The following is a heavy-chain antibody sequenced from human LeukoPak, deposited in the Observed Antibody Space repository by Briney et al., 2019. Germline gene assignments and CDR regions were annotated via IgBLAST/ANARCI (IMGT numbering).Heavy chain of an antibody. J-gene: IGHJ5*02. Sequence: PSEALSLTCTVSSGSISSGGYYWSWIRQHPGKGLEWIGYIYYSGSTYYNPSLKSRVTISVDTSKNQFSLKLSSVTAADTAVYYCARDCTMVRGHANWFDPWGQGTLVTVSS. V-gene: IGHV4-31*03. D-gene: IGHD3-10*01. CDR1: SGSISSGGYY. CDR2: IYYSGST. CDR3: ARDCTMVRGHANWFDP.